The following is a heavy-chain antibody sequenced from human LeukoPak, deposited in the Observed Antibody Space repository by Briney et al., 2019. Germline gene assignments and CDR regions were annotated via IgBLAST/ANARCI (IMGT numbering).Heavy chain of an antibody. Sequence: GGSLRLSCAASGFTFSDYYMSWVRQAPGKGLEWVSAISGSGGSTYYADSVKGRFTISRDNSKNTLYLQMNSLRAEDTAVYYCAKGRRSSTSCSLDYWGQGTLVTVSS. CDR3: AKGRRSSTSCSLDY. V-gene: IGHV3-23*01. CDR1: GFTFSDYY. J-gene: IGHJ4*02. CDR2: ISGSGGST. D-gene: IGHD2-2*01.